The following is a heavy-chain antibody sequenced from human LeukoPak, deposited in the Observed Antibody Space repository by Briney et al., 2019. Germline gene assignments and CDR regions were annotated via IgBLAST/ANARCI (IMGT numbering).Heavy chain of an antibody. J-gene: IGHJ4*02. CDR3: ARYSYGGYYFDY. Sequence: SETLSLTCTVSGGSISSYYWSWIRQPPGKGLEWIGYIYYSGSTNYNPSLKSRVTIPVDTSKNHFSLKLSSVTAADTAVYYCARYSYGGYYFDYWGQGTLVTVSS. CDR2: IYYSGST. V-gene: IGHV4-59*01. CDR1: GGSISSYY. D-gene: IGHD5-18*01.